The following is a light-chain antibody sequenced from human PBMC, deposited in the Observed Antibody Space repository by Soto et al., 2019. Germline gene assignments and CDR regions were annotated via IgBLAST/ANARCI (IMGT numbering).Light chain of an antibody. Sequence: DIQMTQSPSSLSASVGDRVTITCRASQSISTYLNWYQQKLGKAPKLLISGASSLQGGVPSKFSGSGSETDFTLTISRLQPEHCATYYCQQRSFSLTFGGGTKLESK. J-gene: IGKJ4*01. CDR1: QSISTY. CDR2: GAS. CDR3: QQRSFSLT. V-gene: IGKV1-39*01.